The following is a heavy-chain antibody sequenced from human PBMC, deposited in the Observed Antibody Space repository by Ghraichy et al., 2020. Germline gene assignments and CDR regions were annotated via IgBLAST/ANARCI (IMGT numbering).Heavy chain of an antibody. CDR2: ISYDGSNK. V-gene: IGHV3-30*18. CDR3: AKVARYCSGGSCWFDY. Sequence: GGSLRLSCAASGFTFSSYGMHWVRQAPGKGLEWVAVISYDGSNKYYADSVKGRFTISRDNSKNTLYLQMNSLRAEDTAVYYCAKVARYCSGGSCWFDYWGQGTLVTVSS. D-gene: IGHD2-15*01. J-gene: IGHJ4*02. CDR1: GFTFSSYG.